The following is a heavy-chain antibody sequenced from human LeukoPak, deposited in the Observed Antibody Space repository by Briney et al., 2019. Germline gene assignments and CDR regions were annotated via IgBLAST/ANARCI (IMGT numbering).Heavy chain of an antibody. J-gene: IGHJ6*03. CDR2: ISGSGGST. V-gene: IGHV3-23*01. Sequence: GGSLRLSCAASGFTFSSYATSWVRQAPGKGLEWVSAISGSGGSTYYADSVKGRFTISRDNSKNTLYLQMNSLRAEDTAVYYCAKGVRYYYYYMDVWGKGTTVTISS. CDR1: GFTFSSYA. CDR3: AKGVRYYYYYMDV.